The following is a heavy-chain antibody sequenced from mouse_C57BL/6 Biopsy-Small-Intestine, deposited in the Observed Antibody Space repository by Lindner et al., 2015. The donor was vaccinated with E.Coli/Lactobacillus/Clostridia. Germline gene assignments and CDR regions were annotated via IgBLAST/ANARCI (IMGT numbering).Heavy chain of an antibody. D-gene: IGHD1-1*01. V-gene: IGHV1-18*01. CDR1: GYTFTDYN. CDR2: INPYNGGT. Sequence: VQLQESGPELVKPGASVKIPCKASGYTFTDYNMDWVKQSHGKSLEWIGDINPYNGGTSYNQKFKGKATLTVDKSSSTAYMELNSLTSEDSAVYYCARRGYGSSYGYAMDYWGQGTSVTVSS. CDR3: ARRGYGSSYGYAMDY. J-gene: IGHJ4*01.